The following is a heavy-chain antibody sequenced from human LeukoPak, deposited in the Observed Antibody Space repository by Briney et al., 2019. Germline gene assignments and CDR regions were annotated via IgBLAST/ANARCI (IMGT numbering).Heavy chain of an antibody. D-gene: IGHD4-23*01. V-gene: IGHV3-23*01. Sequence: PGGSLRLSCAASGFTFSSYAMSWVRQAPGKGLEWVSAISGSGGSAYYADSVKGRFTISRDNSKNTLYLQMNSLRAEDTAVYYCAKDDYGGNAGYFQHWGQGTLVTVPS. CDR3: AKDDYGGNAGYFQH. J-gene: IGHJ1*01. CDR2: ISGSGGSA. CDR1: GFTFSSYA.